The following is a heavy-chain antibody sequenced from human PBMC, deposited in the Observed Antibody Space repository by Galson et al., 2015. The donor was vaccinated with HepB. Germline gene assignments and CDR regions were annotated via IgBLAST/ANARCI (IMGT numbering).Heavy chain of an antibody. CDR3: AKQRDYRDGAFDI. D-gene: IGHD4-11*01. CDR1: GFTFSSYA. J-gene: IGHJ3*02. V-gene: IGHV3-23*01. CDR2: ISGSGGST. Sequence: SLRLSCAASGFTFSSYAMSWVRQAPGKGLEWVSAISGSGGSTYYADSVKGRFTISRDNSKNTLYLQMNSLRAEDTAVYYCAKQRDYRDGAFDIWGQGTMVTVSS.